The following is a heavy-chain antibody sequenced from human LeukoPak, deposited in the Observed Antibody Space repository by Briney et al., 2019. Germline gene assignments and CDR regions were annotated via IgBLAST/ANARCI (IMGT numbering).Heavy chain of an antibody. CDR2: ISGSGSYT. D-gene: IGHD5-12*01. J-gene: IGHJ2*01. Sequence: GGSLRLSCAASGFTFSSYVMSWVRQAPGKGLEWVSTISGSGSYTYYADSVKGRFTISRDNSKNTLYLQMNSLRAEDTAVYYCARSGSGYDWWYFDLWGRGTLVTVSS. CDR1: GFTFSSYV. CDR3: ARSGSGYDWWYFDL. V-gene: IGHV3-23*01.